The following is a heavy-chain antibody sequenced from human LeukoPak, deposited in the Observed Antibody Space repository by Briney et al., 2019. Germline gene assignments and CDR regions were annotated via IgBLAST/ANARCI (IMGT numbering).Heavy chain of an antibody. Sequence: GGSLRLSCAASGVTFRSYEMDWVRQAPGKGLEWVSYISSSGSTIYYADSVKGRFTISRDNAKNSLYLQMNSLRAEVKAMYDSAREAHHCSGGSCYSGSFDPWGQGTLVTVSS. CDR3: AREAHHCSGGSCYSGSFDP. CDR1: GVTFRSYE. J-gene: IGHJ5*02. D-gene: IGHD2-15*01. V-gene: IGHV3-48*03. CDR2: ISSSGSTI.